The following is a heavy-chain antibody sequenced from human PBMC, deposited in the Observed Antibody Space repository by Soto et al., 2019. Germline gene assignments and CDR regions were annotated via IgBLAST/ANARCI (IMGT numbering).Heavy chain of an antibody. CDR1: GFTFSSYS. CDR2: ISSSSSYI. V-gene: IGHV3-21*01. Sequence: GGSLRLSCAASGFTFSSYSMNWVRQAPGKGLEWVSSISSSSSYIYYADSVKGRFTISRDNAKNSLYLQMNSLRAEDTAVYYCARGVTIFGVVYPYGMDVWGQGTTVTVSS. D-gene: IGHD3-3*01. J-gene: IGHJ6*02. CDR3: ARGVTIFGVVYPYGMDV.